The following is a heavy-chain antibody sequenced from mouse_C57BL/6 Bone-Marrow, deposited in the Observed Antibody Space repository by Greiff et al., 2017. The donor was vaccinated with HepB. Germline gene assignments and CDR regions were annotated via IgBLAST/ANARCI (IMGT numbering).Heavy chain of an antibody. CDR1: GYTFTSYW. V-gene: IGHV1-59*01. J-gene: IGHJ4*01. Sequence: VQLQQPGAELVRPGTSVKLSCKASGYTFTSYWMHWVKQRPGQGLEWIGVIDPSDSYTNYKQKFKGKATLTVDTSSSTAYMQLSSLTSEDSAVYYCARDAMDYWGQGTSVTVSS. CDR2: IDPSDSYT. CDR3: ARDAMDY.